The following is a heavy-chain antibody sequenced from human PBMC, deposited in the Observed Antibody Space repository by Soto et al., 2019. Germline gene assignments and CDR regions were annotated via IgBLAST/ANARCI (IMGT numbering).Heavy chain of an antibody. CDR1: VFTFSSYW. CDR2: IKQDGSEK. D-gene: IGHD1-1*01. Sequence: EVQLVESGGGLVQPGGSLRLSCAASVFTFSSYWMSWVRQAPGKGLEWVANIKQDGSEKYYVDSVKGRFTISRDNAKNSLYLQMNSLRAEDTAVYYCARDFSGTVDYWGQGTLVTVSS. J-gene: IGHJ4*02. CDR3: ARDFSGTVDY. V-gene: IGHV3-7*01.